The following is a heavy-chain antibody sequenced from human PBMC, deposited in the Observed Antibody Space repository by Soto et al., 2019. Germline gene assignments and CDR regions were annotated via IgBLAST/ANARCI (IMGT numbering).Heavy chain of an antibody. CDR3: ARAYSPYYYYGMDV. Sequence: SETLSLTCAVSGGSISSGGYSWSWIRQPPGKGLEWIGYIYRSGSTYYNPSLKSRVTISVDRSKNQFSLKLSSVTAADTAVYYCARAYSPYYYYGMDVWGQGTTVTVSS. V-gene: IGHV4-30-2*01. CDR2: IYRSGST. D-gene: IGHD5-18*01. J-gene: IGHJ6*02. CDR1: GGSISSGGYS.